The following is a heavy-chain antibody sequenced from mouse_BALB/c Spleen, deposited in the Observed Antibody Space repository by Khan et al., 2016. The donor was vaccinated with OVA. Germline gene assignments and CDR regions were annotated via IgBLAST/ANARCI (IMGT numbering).Heavy chain of an antibody. V-gene: IGHV1S137*01. J-gene: IGHJ3*01. CDR1: SYTFTDFT. CDR2: ISTYYGDA. CDR3: RRGGGGNGLAY. D-gene: IGHD1-1*02. Sequence: QVQLKESGAELVRPGVSVKISCKGSSYTFTDFTLHWVKQSHAMSLEWIGVISTYYGDATYNQRFKDKATMTVDKSSSTAYMELARLTSEDSAIYCGRRGGGGNGLAYWGQGTLVTVSA.